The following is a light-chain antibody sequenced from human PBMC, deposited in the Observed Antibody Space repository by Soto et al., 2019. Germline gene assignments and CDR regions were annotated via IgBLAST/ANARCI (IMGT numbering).Light chain of an antibody. V-gene: IGKV3-11*01. Sequence: EIVLTQSPATLSLSPGERATLSCRASQSVSSYLAWYQQKPGHAPRLLIYDASNMATGIPARFSGSGSGTDFTLTISSLEPEDFAVYYCQQRSKWPGAFGQGTKLEIK. CDR1: QSVSSY. CDR3: QQRSKWPGA. CDR2: DAS. J-gene: IGKJ2*01.